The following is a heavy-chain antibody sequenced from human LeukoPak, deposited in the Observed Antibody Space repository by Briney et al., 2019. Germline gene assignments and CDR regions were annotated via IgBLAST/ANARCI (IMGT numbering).Heavy chain of an antibody. CDR2: IYYSGST. CDR1: GGSISSYY. D-gene: IGHD3-10*01. Sequence: SETLSLTCTVSGGSISSYYWSWIRQPPGKGLEWIGYIYYSGSTYYNPSLKSRVTISVDTSKNQFSLKLSSVTAADTAVYYCARGSVVRGVINYWGQGTLVTVSS. V-gene: IGHV4-59*12. J-gene: IGHJ4*02. CDR3: ARGSVVRGVINY.